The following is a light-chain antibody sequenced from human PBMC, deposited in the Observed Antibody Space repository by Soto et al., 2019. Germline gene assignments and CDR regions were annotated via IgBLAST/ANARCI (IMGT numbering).Light chain of an antibody. CDR1: QSVLYSSNNKNY. J-gene: IGKJ4*01. V-gene: IGKV4-1*01. CDR2: WAS. Sequence: DIVMTQSPDSLAVSLGERATINCKSSQSVLYSSNNKNYLAWYQQKPGQSPKLLIYWASTRESGVPDRFSGSGSGTDFTLTISSLQAEDVVVYYCQQYYSSLLTFGGGTKVEIK. CDR3: QQYYSSLLT.